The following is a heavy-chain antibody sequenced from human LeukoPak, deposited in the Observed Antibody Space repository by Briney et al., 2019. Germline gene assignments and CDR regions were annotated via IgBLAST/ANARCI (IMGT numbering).Heavy chain of an antibody. D-gene: IGHD1-26*01. J-gene: IGHJ4*02. V-gene: IGHV4-4*02. CDR2: IYHSGST. CDR1: GGSISSSNW. CDR3: ASTRGSYFVYWYFDY. Sequence: SETLSLTCAVSGGSISSSNWWSWARQPPGKGLEWIGEIYHSGSTNYNPSLKRRVTISVDKSKNQFSLKLSSVTAADTAVYYCASTRGSYFVYWYFDYWGQGTLVTVSS.